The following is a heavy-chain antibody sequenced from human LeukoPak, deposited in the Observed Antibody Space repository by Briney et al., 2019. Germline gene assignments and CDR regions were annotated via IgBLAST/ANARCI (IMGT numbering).Heavy chain of an antibody. CDR3: ARGHFWSGYYPDV. D-gene: IGHD3-3*02. V-gene: IGHV1-2*02. J-gene: IGHJ6*04. CDR1: GYTFTGYY. Sequence: ASVKVSCKASGYTFTGYYMHWVRQAPGQGLEWMGWINPNSGGTNYAQKFQGRVTMTGDTSISTAYMELSRLRSDDTAVYYCARGHFWSGYYPDVWGKGTTVTVSS. CDR2: INPNSGGT.